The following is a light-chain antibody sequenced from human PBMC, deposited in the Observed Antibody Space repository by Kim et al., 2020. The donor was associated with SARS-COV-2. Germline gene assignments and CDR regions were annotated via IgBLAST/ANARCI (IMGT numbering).Light chain of an antibody. CDR3: SSTHTSDNHGV. CDR2: DDS. V-gene: IGLV3-10*01. CDR1: LLSKKY. J-gene: IGLJ1*01. Sequence: SYELTQPPSVSVSPGQTARITCSGDLLSKKYAYWYRQKSGQAPVLVIFDDSTRPSGIPERLSGSSSGTVATLTVSGAQVEDEAVYFCSSTHTSDNHGVFG.